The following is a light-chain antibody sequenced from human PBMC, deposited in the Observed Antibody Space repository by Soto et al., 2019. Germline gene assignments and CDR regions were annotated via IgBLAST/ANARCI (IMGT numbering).Light chain of an antibody. V-gene: IGLV1-47*01. CDR1: ASNIGTNY. Sequence: QSVLTQAPSVSGTPGQRVTISCSGSASNIGTNYVYWYQQLPGTAPKLLIYMTNQRPSGVPDRFSGSKSGSSASLAVSGLRSEDEAVYYCAAWDDSLRAWVFGGGTKLTVL. J-gene: IGLJ3*02. CDR3: AAWDDSLRAWV. CDR2: MTN.